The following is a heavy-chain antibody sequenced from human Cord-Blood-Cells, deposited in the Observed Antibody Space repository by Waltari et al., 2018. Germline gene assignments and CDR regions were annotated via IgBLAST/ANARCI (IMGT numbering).Heavy chain of an antibody. V-gene: IGHV4-34*01. CDR3: ARGRPPQH. CDR2: LNHSGST. J-gene: IGHJ4*02. CDR1: GGSFSGYY. Sequence: QVQLQQWGAGLLKPSETLSLTCAVYGGSFSGYYWSWIRQPPGKGLEWIGELNHSGSTTYNPSLKSRVTISVDTSKNQFSLKLSSVTAADTAVYYCARGRPPQHWGQGTLVTVSS.